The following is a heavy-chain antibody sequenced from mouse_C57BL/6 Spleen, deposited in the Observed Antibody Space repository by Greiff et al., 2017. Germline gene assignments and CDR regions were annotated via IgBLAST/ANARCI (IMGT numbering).Heavy chain of an antibody. CDR2: ISAGGSYT. D-gene: IGHD2-2*01. CDR1: GFTFSSYA. Sequence: EVQVVESGAGLVKPGGSLKLSCAASGFTFSSYAMPWVRQTPGKRLEWVATISAGGSYTYYPDNVKGRFTFSSDNASINLYMQMSRLKSEDTAVYYCARDLLWLRRGFAYWGQGTLGTVSA. V-gene: IGHV5-4*01. CDR3: ARDLLWLRRGFAY. J-gene: IGHJ3*01.